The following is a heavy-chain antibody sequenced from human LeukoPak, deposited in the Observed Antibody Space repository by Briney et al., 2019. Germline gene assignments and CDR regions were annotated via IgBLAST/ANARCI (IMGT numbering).Heavy chain of an antibody. CDR3: AREGRGYSYGQDDAFDI. CDR1: GGSFSGYY. D-gene: IGHD5-18*01. V-gene: IGHV4-34*01. Sequence: SETLSLTCAVYGGSFSGYYWSWIRQPPGKGLEWIGEINHSGSTNYNPSLKSRVTISVDTSKNQFSLKLSSVTAADTAVYYCAREGRGYSYGQDDAFDIWGQGTMVTVSS. CDR2: INHSGST. J-gene: IGHJ3*02.